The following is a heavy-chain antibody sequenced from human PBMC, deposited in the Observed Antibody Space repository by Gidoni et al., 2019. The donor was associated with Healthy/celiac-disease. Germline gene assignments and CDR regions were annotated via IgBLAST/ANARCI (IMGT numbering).Heavy chain of an antibody. J-gene: IGHJ1*01. CDR2: IYYSGST. V-gene: IGHV4-39*01. Sequence: QLHLQESGPALVEPSETLSLTCTVAGGAISSSIDYWGWIRQPPGKGLVWIGSIYYSGSTHYNPSLKSQVTISVDTSKNQLSLKRSSVTAADTAVYYCARHRINSGDFQHWGQGTLVTVSS. CDR1: GGAISSSIDY. CDR3: ARHRINSGDFQH. D-gene: IGHD2-15*01.